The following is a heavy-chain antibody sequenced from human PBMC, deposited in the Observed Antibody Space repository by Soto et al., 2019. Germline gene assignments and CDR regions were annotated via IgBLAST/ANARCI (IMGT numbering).Heavy chain of an antibody. CDR3: AKDGGAVAGTNYYYFDY. J-gene: IGHJ4*02. V-gene: IGHV3-23*01. D-gene: IGHD6-19*01. Sequence: GGSLRLSCAASGFTFSSYAMSWVRQAPGKGLEWVSGISGSGGSTYYADSVKGRFTISRDNSKNTLYLQMNSLRAEDTAVYYCAKDGGAVAGTNYYYFDYWGQGTLVTVSS. CDR1: GFTFSSYA. CDR2: ISGSGGST.